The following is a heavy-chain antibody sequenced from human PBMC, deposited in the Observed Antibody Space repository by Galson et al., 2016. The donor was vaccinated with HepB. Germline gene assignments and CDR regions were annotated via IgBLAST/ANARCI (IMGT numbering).Heavy chain of an antibody. V-gene: IGHV3-9*01. J-gene: IGHJ3*02. CDR3: AKDILGTGSINEGFEI. CDR2: ISWNRGNI. CDR1: GFKFDDYA. D-gene: IGHD2-21*01. Sequence: SLRLSCAGSGFKFDDYAMHWVRQAPGRGLEWVSGISWNRGNIGYADSVKGRFTISRDNPNNSVHLQMSSLRTEDTALYYCAKDILGTGSINEGFEIRGQGTMVTVSS.